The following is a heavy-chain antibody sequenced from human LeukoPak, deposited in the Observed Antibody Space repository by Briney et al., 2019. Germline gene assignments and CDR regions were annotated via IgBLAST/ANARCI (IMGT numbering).Heavy chain of an antibody. CDR1: GYTFTSYY. CDR3: VRNAASGFDY. J-gene: IGHJ4*02. CDR2: IDPSGGST. Sequence: ASVKVSCKASGYTFTSYYMHWVRQAPGQGLEWMGRIDPSGGSTPYAQKFQGRLIMTRDMSTNTVEMELSSLRSEDTAVYYCVRNAASGFDYWGQGTLVTVSS. V-gene: IGHV1-46*01.